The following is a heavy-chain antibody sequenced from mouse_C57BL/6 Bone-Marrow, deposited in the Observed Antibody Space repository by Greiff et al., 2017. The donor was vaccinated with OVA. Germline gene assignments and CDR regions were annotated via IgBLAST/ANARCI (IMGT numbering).Heavy chain of an antibody. CDR1: GYTFTDHT. V-gene: IGHV1-78*01. Sequence: VQGVESDAELVKPGASVEISCKVSGYTFTDHTIHWMKQRPEQGLEWIGYIYPRDGSTKYNEKFKGKATLTADKSSSTAYMQLNSLTSEDSAVYFCARRYYYGKGNWYFDVWGTGTTVTVSS. CDR3: ARRYYYGKGNWYFDV. D-gene: IGHD1-1*01. J-gene: IGHJ1*03. CDR2: IYPRDGST.